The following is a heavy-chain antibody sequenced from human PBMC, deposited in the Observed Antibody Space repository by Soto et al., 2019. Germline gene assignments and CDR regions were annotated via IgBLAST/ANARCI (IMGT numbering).Heavy chain of an antibody. CDR2: IHHSGTT. CDR3: ARGETFVWGS. Sequence: QVQLHESGPGLVKPSGTLSLTCTISGASIISTNWCTWVRQSPGKGLEWIGQIHHSGTTTYNPSLQIPVTIALDTSKIQFSLNLSSVTAADTAVYYCARGETFVWGSWGQGPLVIVSS. D-gene: IGHD3-16*01. V-gene: IGHV4-4*02. CDR1: GASIISTNW. J-gene: IGHJ4*02.